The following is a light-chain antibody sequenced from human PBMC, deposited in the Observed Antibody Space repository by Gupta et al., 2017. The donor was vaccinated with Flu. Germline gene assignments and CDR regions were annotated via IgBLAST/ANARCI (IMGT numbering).Light chain of an antibody. V-gene: IGKV3-20*01. CDR3: QQYGDSPLT. CDR2: GAS. J-gene: IGKJ4*01. CDR1: QSIRSSY. Sequence: ERATLSCRASQSIRSSYLAWYQQKPGQAPRLLIYGASSRATGIPDRFSGSGSGTAFTLTISRLEPEDFAVYYCQQYGDSPLTFGGGTKVEI.